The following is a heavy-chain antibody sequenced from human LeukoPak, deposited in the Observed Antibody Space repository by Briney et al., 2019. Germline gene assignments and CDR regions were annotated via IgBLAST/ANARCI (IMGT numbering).Heavy chain of an antibody. J-gene: IGHJ4*02. Sequence: PSETLSLTCTVSGGSISSYYWSWIRQPPGKGLEWIGYIYYSGSTNYNPSLKSRVTLSVDRSKNQLSLKLTSVTAADTAIYYCGRSEVDVTKEWDNWGQGTLVTVSS. CDR1: GGSISSYY. CDR3: GRSEVDVTKEWDN. D-gene: IGHD1-26*01. V-gene: IGHV4-59*12. CDR2: IYYSGST.